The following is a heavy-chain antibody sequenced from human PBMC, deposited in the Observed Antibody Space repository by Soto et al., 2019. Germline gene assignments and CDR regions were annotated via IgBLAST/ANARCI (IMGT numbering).Heavy chain of an antibody. CDR2: IWYDGNNK. J-gene: IGHJ6*02. CDR1: GFTFNTYA. Sequence: VQLVESGGGVVQPGTSLRLSCAASGFTFNTYAMHWVRQAPGKGLEWVAIIWYDGNNKYYADSVKGRFTISRDNSKNTVYLQTNSLRAEDTAVYYCARRYYYDSSGYPYGMDVWGQGTTVTVSS. CDR3: ARRYYYDSSGYPYGMDV. D-gene: IGHD3-22*01. V-gene: IGHV3-33*01.